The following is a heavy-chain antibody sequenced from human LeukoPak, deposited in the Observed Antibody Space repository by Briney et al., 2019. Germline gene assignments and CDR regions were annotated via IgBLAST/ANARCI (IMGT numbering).Heavy chain of an antibody. CDR3: ARDFHNSNALRDNWFDP. CDR1: GFTFSSYS. CDR2: ISSSSYI. J-gene: IGHJ5*02. D-gene: IGHD4-11*01. V-gene: IGHV3-21*01. Sequence: GGSLRHSCAASGFTFSSYSMNWVRQTPGKGLEWVSSISSSSYIYYADSVKSRFTISRDNAKNSLYPQMNSLRAEDTAVYYCARDFHNSNALRDNWFDPWGQGTLVTVSS.